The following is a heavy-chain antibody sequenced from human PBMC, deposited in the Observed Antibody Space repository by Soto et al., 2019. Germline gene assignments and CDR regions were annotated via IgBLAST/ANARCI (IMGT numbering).Heavy chain of an antibody. CDR2: IYTSGST. CDR3: ARELGVYYDSSGSYYIDY. J-gene: IGHJ4*02. CDR1: GGSISSYY. V-gene: IGHV4-4*07. D-gene: IGHD3-22*01. Sequence: KPAETLSLTCTVSGGSISSYYLSWIRQPAGKGLEWIGRIYTSGSTNYNPSLKSRVTMSVDTSRNQFSLKLSSVTAADTAVYYCARELGVYYDSSGSYYIDYWGQGTLVTVSS.